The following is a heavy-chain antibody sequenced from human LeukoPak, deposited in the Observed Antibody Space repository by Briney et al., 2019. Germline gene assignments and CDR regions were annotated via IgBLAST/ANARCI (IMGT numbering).Heavy chain of an antibody. CDR1: GGTFSSYA. Sequence: VASVKVSCKASGGTFSSYAISWVRQAPGQGLEWMGRIIPILGIANYAQKFQGRVTITADKSTSTAYMGLSSLRSEDTAVYYCARVMDSSGWYSVYWGQGTLVTVSS. J-gene: IGHJ4*02. CDR3: ARVMDSSGWYSVY. V-gene: IGHV1-69*04. CDR2: IIPILGIA. D-gene: IGHD6-19*01.